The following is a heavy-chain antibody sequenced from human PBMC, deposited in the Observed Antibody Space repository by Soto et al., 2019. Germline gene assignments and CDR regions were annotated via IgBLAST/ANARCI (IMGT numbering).Heavy chain of an antibody. D-gene: IGHD3-9*01. V-gene: IGHV6-1*01. Sequence: SQTLSLTCAISGDSVASNSGAWSWLRQSPSRGLEWLGRTLYRSKWYNEYAESLKSRLTINPDTSRNQFSLHLNSVTPEDTAVYYCARVGRDSGPDRYDMHFWGQAILVSGSS. CDR3: ARVGRDSGPDRYDMHF. CDR2: TLYRSKWYN. J-gene: IGHJ4*02. CDR1: GDSVASNSGA.